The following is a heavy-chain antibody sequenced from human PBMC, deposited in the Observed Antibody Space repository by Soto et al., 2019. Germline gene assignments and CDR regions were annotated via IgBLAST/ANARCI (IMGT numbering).Heavy chain of an antibody. CDR3: ARVVPPPLGYFDY. V-gene: IGHV4-31*03. CDR1: GGSISSGGYY. CDR2: IYYSGST. Sequence: SETLSLTCTVSGGSISSGGYYWSWIRQHPGKGLEWIGYIYYSGSTYYNPSLKSRVTISVDTSKNQFSLKLSSVTAADTAVYYCARVVPPPLGYFDYWGQGTLVTVSS. J-gene: IGHJ4*02. D-gene: IGHD2-2*01.